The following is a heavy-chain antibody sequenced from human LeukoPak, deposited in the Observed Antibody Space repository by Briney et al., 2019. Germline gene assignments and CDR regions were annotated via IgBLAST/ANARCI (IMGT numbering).Heavy chain of an antibody. V-gene: IGHV1-69*04. D-gene: IGHD6-13*01. J-gene: IGHJ4*02. CDR2: IIPILGIA. CDR1: GGTFSSYA. Sequence: GASVTVSCKASGGTFSSYAISWVRQAPGQGLEWMGRIIPILGIANYAQKFQGRVTMTRDTSTSTVYMELSSLRSEDTAVYYCAIIAALFDYWGQGTLVTVSS. CDR3: AIIAALFDY.